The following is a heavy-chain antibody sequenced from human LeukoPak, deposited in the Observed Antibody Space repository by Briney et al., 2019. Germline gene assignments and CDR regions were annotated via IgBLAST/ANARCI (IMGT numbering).Heavy chain of an antibody. CDR2: ISYDGSNK. CDR3: AREMSGTTFGY. Sequence: PGRSPKISCAAPGFTFSSYTMHTGRHGPGKGLQWVAVISYDGSNKYYADSVKGRFTISRDNSKNTLYLQMNSLRAEDTAVYYCAREMSGTTFGYWGQGTLVTVSS. V-gene: IGHV3-30-3*01. D-gene: IGHD1-1*01. CDR1: GFTFSSYT. J-gene: IGHJ4*02.